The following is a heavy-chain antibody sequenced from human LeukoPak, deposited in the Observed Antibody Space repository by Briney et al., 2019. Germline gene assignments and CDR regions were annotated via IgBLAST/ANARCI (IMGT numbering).Heavy chain of an antibody. CDR3: AKGLSYYDSSGYYPCYFDY. Sequence: GGSLRLSCAASGFTFSSYAMSSVRQAAGNGLGWVSAISGSGGSTYYADSVKGRFTISRDNSKNTLYLQMNSLRAEDTAVYYCAKGLSYYDSSGYYPCYFDYWGQGTLVTVSS. J-gene: IGHJ4*02. CDR2: ISGSGGST. D-gene: IGHD3-22*01. CDR1: GFTFSSYA. V-gene: IGHV3-23*01.